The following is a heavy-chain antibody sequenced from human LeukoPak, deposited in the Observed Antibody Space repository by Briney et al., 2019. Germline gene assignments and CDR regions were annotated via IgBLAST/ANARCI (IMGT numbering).Heavy chain of an antibody. Sequence: SETRSLTCTVSGGSISSYYWSWIRQPPGKGREWIGYIYYSGSTNYNPSLKSRVTISVDTSKNQFSLKLSSVTAADTAVYYCARVKDDSSGYSHDAFDIWGQGTMVTVSS. CDR1: GGSISSYY. CDR2: IYYSGST. V-gene: IGHV4-59*01. D-gene: IGHD3-22*01. J-gene: IGHJ3*02. CDR3: ARVKDDSSGYSHDAFDI.